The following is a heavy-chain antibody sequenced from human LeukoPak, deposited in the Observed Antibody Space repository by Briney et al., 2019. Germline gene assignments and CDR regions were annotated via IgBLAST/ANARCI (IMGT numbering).Heavy chain of an antibody. CDR3: ARPIIYYDSSGYFDAFDI. V-gene: IGHV4-39*07. D-gene: IGHD3-22*01. J-gene: IGHJ3*02. Sequence: PSETLSLTCTVSGGSISSGSYYWGWIRQPPGKGLEWIGNIYYSGSTYYNPSLKSRVTISVDTSKNQFSLKLSSVTAADTAVYYCARPIIYYDSSGYFDAFDIWGQGTMVTVSS. CDR2: IYYSGST. CDR1: GGSISSGSYY.